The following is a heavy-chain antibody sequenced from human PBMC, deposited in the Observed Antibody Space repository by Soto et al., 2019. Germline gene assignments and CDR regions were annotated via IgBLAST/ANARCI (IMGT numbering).Heavy chain of an antibody. J-gene: IGHJ4*02. D-gene: IGHD3-10*01. V-gene: IGHV3-33*06. Sequence: GGSLRLSCAASGFTFSSYGMHWVRQAPGKGLEWVAVIWYDGSNKYYADSVKGRFTISRDNSKNTLYLQMNSLRAEDTAVYYWAKDATYYYGSGSYYERYYFDYWGQGTLVTVSS. CDR2: IWYDGSNK. CDR1: GFTFSSYG. CDR3: AKDATYYYGSGSYYERYYFDY.